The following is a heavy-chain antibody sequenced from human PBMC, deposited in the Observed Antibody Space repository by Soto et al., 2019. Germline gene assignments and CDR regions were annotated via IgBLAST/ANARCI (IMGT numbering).Heavy chain of an antibody. J-gene: IGHJ4*02. CDR3: ARMDPGDAYCGGDCYYYFDY. D-gene: IGHD2-21*02. CDR2: IYYSGST. V-gene: IGHV4-31*03. Sequence: QVQLQESGPGLVKPSQTLSLTCTVSGGSISSGGYYWSWIRQHPGKGLEWIGSIYYSGSTYYNPSLQSRVTISVDTSKNQFSLKLSSVTAADTAVYYCARMDPGDAYCGGDCYYYFDYWGQGTLVTVSS. CDR1: GGSISSGGYY.